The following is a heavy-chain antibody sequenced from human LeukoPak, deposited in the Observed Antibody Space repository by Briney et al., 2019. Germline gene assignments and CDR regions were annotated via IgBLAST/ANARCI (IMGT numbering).Heavy chain of an antibody. D-gene: IGHD3-10*02. CDR1: GFTLSSYE. CDR2: ISSSGSTM. V-gene: IGHV3-48*03. Sequence: GGSLRLSCAASGFTLSSYEMNWVRQAPGKGLEWVSYISSSGSTMYYADSVKGRFTISRDNAKNSLSLQMNSLRAEDTAVYYCAELGITMIGGVWGKGTTVTISS. J-gene: IGHJ6*04. CDR3: AELGITMIGGV.